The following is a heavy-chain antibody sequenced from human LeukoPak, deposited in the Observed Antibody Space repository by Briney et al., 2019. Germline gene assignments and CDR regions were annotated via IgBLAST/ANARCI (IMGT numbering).Heavy chain of an antibody. D-gene: IGHD2-15*01. Sequence: QTGGSLRLSCAASGFSFSDYAIYWVRQTPGKGLEWVAFIRYDGSNKIYADSVKGRFTISRDNSYNTVYLQMTGLRAEDTAVYYCAKAGAVVVVAAIYFDYWGQGTLVTVSS. V-gene: IGHV3-30*02. J-gene: IGHJ4*02. CDR1: GFSFSDYA. CDR3: AKAGAVVVVAAIYFDY. CDR2: IRYDGSNK.